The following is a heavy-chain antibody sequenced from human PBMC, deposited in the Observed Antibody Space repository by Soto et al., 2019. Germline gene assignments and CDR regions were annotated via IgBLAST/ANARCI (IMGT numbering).Heavy chain of an antibody. Sequence: QVPLVQSGAEVKKPGASVKVSCEASGYNFIDYYIRWVRQAPGQGFEWVGWISPKSGGTNSAQKFEGRFTMTWDTSIKTATMEESTLKSDNTAVYYCAGASGYISGCYDIDLWGQGTRVTVSS. V-gene: IGHV1-2*02. J-gene: IGHJ6*02. CDR1: GYNFIDYY. CDR3: AGASGYISGCYDIDL. CDR2: ISPKSGGT. D-gene: IGHD5-12*01.